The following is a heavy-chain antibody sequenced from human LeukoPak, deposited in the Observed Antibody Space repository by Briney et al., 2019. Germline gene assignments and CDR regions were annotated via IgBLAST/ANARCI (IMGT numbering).Heavy chain of an antibody. D-gene: IGHD3-3*01. Sequence: GESLKISCKGSGYRFTIYWIGWVRQMPGRGLEWIGIIYPGDSDTRYSPSFQGQVTISADKSISTAYLQWSSLKASDTAMYYCARLKSFSLWYFDLWGRGTLVTVSS. V-gene: IGHV5-51*01. J-gene: IGHJ2*01. CDR2: IYPGDSDT. CDR3: ARLKSFSLWYFDL. CDR1: GYRFTIYW.